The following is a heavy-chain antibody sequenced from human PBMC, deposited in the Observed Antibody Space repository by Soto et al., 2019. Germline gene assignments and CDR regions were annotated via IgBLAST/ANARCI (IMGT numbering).Heavy chain of an antibody. Sequence: QVQLVQTGAEVKKPGASVKVSCKASVYTFTSYDSTWVRQATGEGLERMGLMKPNSGNTGYAQTFEGRVTMTRNSSISTAYMELSSLRSEEAAVYYLAREMTAAGMDGWGQGHTVPVSS. D-gene: IGHD2-21*02. V-gene: IGHV1-8*01. J-gene: IGHJ6*02. CDR1: VYTFTSYD. CDR2: MKPNSGNT. CDR3: AREMTAAGMDG.